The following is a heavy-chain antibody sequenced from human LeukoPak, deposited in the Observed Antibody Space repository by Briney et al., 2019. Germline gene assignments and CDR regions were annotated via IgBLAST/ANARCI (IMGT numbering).Heavy chain of an antibody. CDR2: IYYSGST. Sequence: GSLRLSCAASGFTVSSNYMSWIRQPPGKGLEWIGYIYYSGSTYYNPSLKSRVTISVDTSKNQFSLKLSSVTAADTAVYYCARGSSSWFGGSFQHWGQGTLVTVSS. CDR1: GFTVSSNY. J-gene: IGHJ1*01. V-gene: IGHV4-59*02. D-gene: IGHD6-13*01. CDR3: ARGSSSWFGGSFQH.